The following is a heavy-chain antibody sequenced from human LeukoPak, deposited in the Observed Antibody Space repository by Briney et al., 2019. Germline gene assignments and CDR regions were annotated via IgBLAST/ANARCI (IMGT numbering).Heavy chain of an antibody. CDR2: ITSRDGTT. CDR1: GFTFSIYA. CDR3: ARDRPNYYGSDGHYYRRDGDH. J-gene: IGHJ5*02. Sequence: PGGSLRLSCEASGFTFSIYAMSWVRQTPGKGLQWVSSITSRDGTTYYADSVKGRFTISRDNSENTLYLRMSSLRAEDTAIYYCARDRPNYYGSDGHYYRRDGDHWGQGTLVIVSS. V-gene: IGHV3-23*01. D-gene: IGHD3-22*01.